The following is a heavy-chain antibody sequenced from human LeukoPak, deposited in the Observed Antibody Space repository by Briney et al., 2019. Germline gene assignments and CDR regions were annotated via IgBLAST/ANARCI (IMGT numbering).Heavy chain of an antibody. J-gene: IGHJ2*01. CDR1: EFIFSSFA. D-gene: IGHD6-19*01. V-gene: IGHV3-23*01. CDR2: LSSTGLTT. CDR3: ARRSRSSGRPWYFDL. Sequence: QPGGSLRLSCAASEFIFSSFAMNWVRRAPGKGLEWVSGLSSTGLTTYYTPAVKGRFTISRENAKNSLYLQMNSLRAGDTAVYYCARRSRSSGRPWYFDLWGRGTLVTVSS.